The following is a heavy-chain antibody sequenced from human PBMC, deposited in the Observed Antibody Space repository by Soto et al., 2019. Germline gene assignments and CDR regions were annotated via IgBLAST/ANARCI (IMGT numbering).Heavy chain of an antibody. Sequence: QVHLVQSGAEVKQPGASVKVSCKASGYTFSVYHMHWVRQAPGQGLEWMGWVHPNSGGTNYAQSFEGRVTMTRDTSINTAYMELSRLTSDDTAVYYCAKELQRGMDVRGQGTKVTVSS. J-gene: IGHJ6*02. D-gene: IGHD4-4*01. V-gene: IGHV1-2*02. CDR1: GYTFSVYH. CDR3: AKELQRGMDV. CDR2: VHPNSGGT.